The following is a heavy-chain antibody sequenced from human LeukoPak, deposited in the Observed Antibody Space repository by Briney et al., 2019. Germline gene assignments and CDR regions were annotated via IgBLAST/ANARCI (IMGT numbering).Heavy chain of an antibody. D-gene: IGHD4-11*01. CDR3: ARSDDYSDYASFPCDP. Sequence: SGPALVKPTQTLTLTCTVSGFSLRTSGMCVSWIRQPPGRALEWLARIDWDDDKYCSTSLKTRLTISKDTSNNQVVLTMTNMDPVDTATSYCARSDDYSDYASFPCDPWGQGTLVTVSS. CDR2: IDWDDDK. CDR1: GFSLRTSGMC. V-gene: IGHV2-70*11. J-gene: IGHJ5*02.